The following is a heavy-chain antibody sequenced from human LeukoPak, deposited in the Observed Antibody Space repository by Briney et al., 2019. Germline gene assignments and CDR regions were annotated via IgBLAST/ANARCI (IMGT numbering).Heavy chain of an antibody. CDR1: GYSISSGYY. J-gene: IGHJ6*03. CDR2: IYTSGST. D-gene: IGHD2-15*01. V-gene: IGHV4-61*02. CDR3: ARSVEGYCSGGSCYSYYYYMDV. Sequence: SETLSLTCTVSGYSISSGYYWGWIRQPAGKGLEWIGRIYTSGSTNYNPSLKSRVTISVDTSKNQFSLKLSSVTAADTAVYYCARSVEGYCSGGSCYSYYYYMDVWGKGTTVTVSS.